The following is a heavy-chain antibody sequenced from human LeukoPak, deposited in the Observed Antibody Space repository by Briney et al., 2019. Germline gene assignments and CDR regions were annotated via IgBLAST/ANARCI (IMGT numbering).Heavy chain of an antibody. CDR1: GFTFSNAW. V-gene: IGHV3-15*01. CDR2: IKSKTDGGTT. CDR3: AAMPLSYGSGSFYKYYYYFMDV. Sequence: GGSLRLSCAASGFTFSNAWMSWVRQAPGKGLEWVGRIKSKTDGGTTDYAAPVKGRFTISRDDPKNTLYLQMNSLKTEDTAGYRSAAMPLSYGSGSFYKYYYYFMDVWGKGTTVTVSS. D-gene: IGHD3-10*01. J-gene: IGHJ6*03.